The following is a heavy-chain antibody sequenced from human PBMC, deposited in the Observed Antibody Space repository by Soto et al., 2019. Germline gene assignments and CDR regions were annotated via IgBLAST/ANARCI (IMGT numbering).Heavy chain of an antibody. J-gene: IGHJ3*02. CDR3: AKDKGSRSITIFRGAFDI. V-gene: IGHV3-23*01. CDR1: GFTFSSYA. D-gene: IGHD3-9*01. CDR2: ISGSGGST. Sequence: EVQLLESGGGLVQPGGSLRLSCAASGFTFSSYAMSWVRQAPGKGLEWVSAISGSGGSTYYADSVKGRFTISRDNSKNTLYLQMNSLRAEDTAVYYCAKDKGSRSITIFRGAFDIWGQGTMVTVSS.